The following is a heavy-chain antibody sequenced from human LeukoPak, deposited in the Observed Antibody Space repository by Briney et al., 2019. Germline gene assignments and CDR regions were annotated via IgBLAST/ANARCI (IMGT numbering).Heavy chain of an antibody. D-gene: IGHD3-22*01. V-gene: IGHV1-2*02. CDR1: GYTFTGYY. Sequence: ASVKVSCKASGYTFTGYYMHWVRQAPGQGLEWMGWINPNSGGTNYAQKFQGRVTMTRDTSISTAYMELSRLRSDDTAVYYCARDRSGYYDGSAYDYWGQGTLVTVSS. CDR2: INPNSGGT. J-gene: IGHJ4*02. CDR3: ARDRSGYYDGSAYDY.